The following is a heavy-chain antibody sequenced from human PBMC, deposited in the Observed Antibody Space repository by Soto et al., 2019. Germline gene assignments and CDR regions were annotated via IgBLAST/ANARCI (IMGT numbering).Heavy chain of an antibody. V-gene: IGHV1-69*13. CDR1: GGTFSSYA. CDR3: ARGGLLGFRDSHPWFDP. J-gene: IGHJ5*02. CDR2: IIPIFGTA. D-gene: IGHD2-15*01. Sequence: ASVKVSCKASGGTFSSYAISWVRQAPGQGLEWMGGIIPIFGTANYAQKFQGRVTITADESTSTAYMELSSLRSEDTAVYYCARGGLLGFRDSHPWFDPWGQGTLVTVSS.